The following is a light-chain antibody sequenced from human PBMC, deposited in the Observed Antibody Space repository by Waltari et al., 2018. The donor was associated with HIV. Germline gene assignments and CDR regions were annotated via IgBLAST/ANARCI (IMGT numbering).Light chain of an antibody. CDR2: SNE. CDR1: SSNIGSDA. CDR3: VVWDARLNGLV. Sequence: QSVLTQPPSASGTPGQRVTISCSGSSSNIGSDAVTWYQQFPGTAPTVLIYSNEQRPSGVPDRFSGSKSGTSASLAINGLQSEDEADYYCVVWDARLNGLVFGGGTKLTVL. J-gene: IGLJ2*01. V-gene: IGLV1-44*01.